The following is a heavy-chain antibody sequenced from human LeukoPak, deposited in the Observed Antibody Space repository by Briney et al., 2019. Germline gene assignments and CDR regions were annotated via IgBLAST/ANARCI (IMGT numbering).Heavy chain of an antibody. J-gene: IGHJ5*02. V-gene: IGHV4-34*01. D-gene: IGHD3-22*01. Sequence: SETLSLTCAVYGGSFSGYYWSWIRQPPGKGLEWIGEINHSGSTNYNPSLKSRVTISVDTSKNQFSLKLSSVTAADTAVYYCARVGDYDSSGYYGWFDPWGQGTLVTVCS. CDR1: GGSFSGYY. CDR3: ARVGDYDSSGYYGWFDP. CDR2: INHSGST.